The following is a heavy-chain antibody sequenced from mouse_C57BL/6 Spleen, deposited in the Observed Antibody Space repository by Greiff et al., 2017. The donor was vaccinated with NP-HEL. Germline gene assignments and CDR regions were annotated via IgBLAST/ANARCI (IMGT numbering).Heavy chain of an antibody. CDR2: IYPGSGNT. CDR3: AKPYYDGSSYVDWYFDV. V-gene: IGHV1-81*01. CDR1: GYTFTSYG. Sequence: QVQLQQSGAELARPGASVKLSCKASGYTFTSYGISWVKQRPGQGLEWIGEIYPGSGNTYYNEKFKGKATLTADKSSSTAYMQLRSLTSEDSAVYFCAKPYYDGSSYVDWYFDVWGKGTTVTVSS. D-gene: IGHD1-1*01. J-gene: IGHJ1*03.